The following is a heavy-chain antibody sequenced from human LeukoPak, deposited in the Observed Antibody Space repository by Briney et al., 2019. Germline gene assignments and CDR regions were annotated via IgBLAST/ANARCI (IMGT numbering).Heavy chain of an antibody. CDR2: IYYSGNT. Sequence: SETLSLTCTVSGGSISSYYWSSIWQPPGKGLEWIGYIYYSGNTNYNPSLKSRVTISVDTSKNQFSLKLSSVTAADTAVFYCARSSWGYAFDIWGQGTMVTVSS. CDR1: GGSISSYY. J-gene: IGHJ3*02. CDR3: ARSSWGYAFDI. D-gene: IGHD3-16*01. V-gene: IGHV4-59*01.